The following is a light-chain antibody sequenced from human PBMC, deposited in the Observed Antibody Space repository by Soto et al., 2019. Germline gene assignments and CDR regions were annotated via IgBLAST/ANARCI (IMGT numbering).Light chain of an antibody. CDR1: QRLLHSNGNTF. Sequence: EIVMTQSPPSLTVTPGEPASISCRSSQRLLHSNGNTFLDWYLQKPGQSPQLLIYLGSNRASGVPYRVRGSEGGTDFSLKISRVEAEDVGVYYCMQTLQTPYTFGQGAKLEIK. J-gene: IGKJ2*01. CDR2: LGS. V-gene: IGKV2-28*01. CDR3: MQTLQTPYT.